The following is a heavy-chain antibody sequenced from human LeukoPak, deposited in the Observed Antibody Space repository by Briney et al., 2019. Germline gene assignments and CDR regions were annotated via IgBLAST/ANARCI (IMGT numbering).Heavy chain of an antibody. CDR2: IRYDGSNK. CDR3: AKELVVVAAKNAFDI. Sequence: GGSLRLSCAASGFTFSSYGMHWVRQAPGKGLEWVAFIRYDGSNKYYADSVKGRFTISRDNSKNTLYLQMNSLRAEDTAVYYCAKELVVVAAKNAFDIWGQGTMVTVSS. CDR1: GFTFSSYG. J-gene: IGHJ3*02. D-gene: IGHD2-15*01. V-gene: IGHV3-30*02.